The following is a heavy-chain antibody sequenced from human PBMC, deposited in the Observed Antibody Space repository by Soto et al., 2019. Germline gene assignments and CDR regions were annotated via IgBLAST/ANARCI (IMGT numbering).Heavy chain of an antibody. CDR2: IIPIFGTA. J-gene: IGHJ4*02. D-gene: IGHD3-9*01. V-gene: IGHV1-69*13. CDR1: GGTFSSYA. CDR3: ARGGTDILTGYYSY. Sequence: SVKVSCKASGGTFSSYAISWVRQAPGQGLEWMGGIIPIFGTANYAQKFQGRVTITADESTSTAYMELSSLRSEDTAVYYCARGGTDILTGYYSYWGQGTLVTVSS.